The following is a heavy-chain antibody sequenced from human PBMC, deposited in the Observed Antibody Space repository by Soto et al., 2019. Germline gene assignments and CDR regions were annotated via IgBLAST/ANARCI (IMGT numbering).Heavy chain of an antibody. V-gene: IGHV4-39*01. CDR3: ARHSDKYVSSWYGLGY. CDR1: GDSFTIDSYY. CDR2: ISHSGTT. D-gene: IGHD6-13*01. J-gene: IGHJ4*02. Sequence: QLQLQESGPGLVKPSEPLSLTCTVSGDSFTIDSYYWAWIRQPPGKGLEWLGTISHSGTTFHNPSLKIRLTMSVDTSKTQFSLNLSSVTAADTALYYCARHSDKYVSSWYGLGYWGQGTLVTVSS.